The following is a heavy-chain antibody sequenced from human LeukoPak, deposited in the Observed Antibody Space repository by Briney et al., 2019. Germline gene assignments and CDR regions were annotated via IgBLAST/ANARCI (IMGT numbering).Heavy chain of an antibody. Sequence: PSQTLSLTCTVSGGSISSGGYYWGWIRQHPGKGLEWIGYIYYSGSADYHPSLKGRVIISVDTSKKQFSLKLSSVTAADTAVYYCARDHDSSDAFDIWGQGTMVTVSS. J-gene: IGHJ3*02. V-gene: IGHV4-31*03. CDR3: ARDHDSSDAFDI. D-gene: IGHD3-22*01. CDR2: IYYSGSA. CDR1: GGSISSGGYY.